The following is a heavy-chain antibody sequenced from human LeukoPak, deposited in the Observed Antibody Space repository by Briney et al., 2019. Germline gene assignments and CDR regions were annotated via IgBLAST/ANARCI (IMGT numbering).Heavy chain of an antibody. D-gene: IGHD3-22*01. Sequence: PGGSLRLSCAASGFTFSSYSMNWVRQAPGKGLEWVSSISSSSSYIYYADSVKGRFTISRDNAKNSLYLQMNSLRAEDTAVYYCARVSRGDSSGYYSFRGQGTLVTVSS. CDR2: ISSSSSYI. V-gene: IGHV3-21*01. J-gene: IGHJ4*02. CDR3: ARVSRGDSSGYYSF. CDR1: GFTFSSYS.